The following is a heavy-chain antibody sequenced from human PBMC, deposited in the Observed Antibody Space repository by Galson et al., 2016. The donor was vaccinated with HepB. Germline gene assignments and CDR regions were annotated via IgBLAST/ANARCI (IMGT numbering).Heavy chain of an antibody. CDR3: ASSVRGSGSPPGGY. CDR1: GFTFSTYW. D-gene: IGHD3-10*01. J-gene: IGHJ4*02. V-gene: IGHV3-74*01. Sequence: SPRLPCAASGFTFSTYWLHWVRQAPGKGLVWVSRINSDGSSTGFADSVKGRFTISRDNAKNTLYLQMNSLRAEDTAVYYCASSVRGSGSPPGGYWGQGILVTVSS. CDR2: INSDGSST.